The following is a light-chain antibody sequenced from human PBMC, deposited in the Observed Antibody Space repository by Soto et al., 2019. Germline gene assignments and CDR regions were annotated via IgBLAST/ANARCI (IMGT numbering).Light chain of an antibody. J-gene: IGKJ3*01. V-gene: IGKV3-15*01. CDR1: QSVSSN. CDR3: QQYNKWPLFT. Sequence: EIVMTQSPATLSVSPGERATLSCRASQSVSSNLAWYQQRPGQAPRLLIYGASTRATGIPARFSGSGSGTEFTLTISSLQSEDFAVYYCQQYNKWPLFTFGPGTRVDMK. CDR2: GAS.